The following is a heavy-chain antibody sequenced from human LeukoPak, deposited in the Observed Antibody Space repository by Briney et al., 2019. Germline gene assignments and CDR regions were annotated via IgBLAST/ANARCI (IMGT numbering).Heavy chain of an antibody. V-gene: IGHV3-30*18. J-gene: IGHJ4*02. D-gene: IGHD6-19*01. CDR3: AKDITKLAVAGTVFDY. CDR1: GFTFSSYG. CDR2: ISYDGSNK. Sequence: GRSLRLSCAASGFTFSSYGMHWVRQAPGKGLEWVAVISYDGSNKYYADSVKGRFTISRDNSKNTLYLQMNSLRAEDTAVYYCAKDITKLAVAGTVFDYWGQGTQVTVSS.